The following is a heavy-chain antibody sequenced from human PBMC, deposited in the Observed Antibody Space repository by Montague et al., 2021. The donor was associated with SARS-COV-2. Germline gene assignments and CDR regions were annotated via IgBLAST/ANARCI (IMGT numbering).Heavy chain of an antibody. V-gene: IGHV4-31*03. CDR2: IYYSGST. CDR1: GGSISSGGYY. Sequence: TLSLTCTVSGGSISSGGYYWSWIRQHPGKGLEWIGYIYYSGSTYYNPSLKSRVTISVDTSKNQFSLKLSSVTAADTAVYYCARNPRPAAMGGWFDPWGQGTLVTVSS. J-gene: IGHJ5*02. D-gene: IGHD2-2*01. CDR3: ARNPRPAAMGGWFDP.